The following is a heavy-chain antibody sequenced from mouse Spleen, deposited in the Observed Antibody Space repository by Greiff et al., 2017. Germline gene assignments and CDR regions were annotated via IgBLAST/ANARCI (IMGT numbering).Heavy chain of an antibody. J-gene: IGHJ3*01. D-gene: IGHD2-1*01. CDR1: GFTFSSYT. V-gene: IGHV5-9*01. CDR3: ARSLLRGFAY. CDR2: ISGGGGNT. Sequence: EVQLVESGGGLVKPGGSLKLSCAASGFTFSSYTMSWVRQTPEKRLEWVATISGGGGNTYYPDSVKGRFTISRDNAKNTLYLQMSSLRSEDTALYYCARSLLRGFAYWGQGTLVTVSA.